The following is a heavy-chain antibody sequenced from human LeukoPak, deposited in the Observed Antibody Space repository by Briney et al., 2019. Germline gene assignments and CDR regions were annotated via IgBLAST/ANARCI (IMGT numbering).Heavy chain of an antibody. V-gene: IGHV3-23*01. CDR1: GFTFSSYA. CDR2: ISGSGDNT. J-gene: IGHJ4*02. CDR3: ATDGGYCSRTSCYRGDFFDF. D-gene: IGHD2-2*02. Sequence: GGSLRLSCAASGFTFSSYAMSWVRQAPGKGLEWVSGISGSGDNTYYADSVKGRFTISRDNAKNSLYLQMNSLRAEDTAVYYCATDGGYCSRTSCYRGDFFDFWGQGTLVTVSS.